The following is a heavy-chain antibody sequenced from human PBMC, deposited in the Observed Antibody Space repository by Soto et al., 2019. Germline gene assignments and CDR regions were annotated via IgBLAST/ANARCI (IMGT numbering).Heavy chain of an antibody. CDR1: GFTFGSYW. CDR2: IKQDGSEK. CDR3: ARDDYDSSGYYYYFDY. J-gene: IGHJ4*02. D-gene: IGHD3-22*01. V-gene: IGHV3-7*01. Sequence: GGSLRLSCAASGFTFGSYWMSWVRQAPGKGLEWVANIKQDGSEKYYVDSVKGRFTISRDNAKNSLYLQMNSLRAEDTAVYYCARDDYDSSGYYYYFDYWGQGTLVTVSS.